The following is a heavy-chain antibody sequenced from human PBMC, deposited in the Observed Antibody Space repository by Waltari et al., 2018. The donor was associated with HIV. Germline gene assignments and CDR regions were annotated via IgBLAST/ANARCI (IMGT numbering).Heavy chain of an antibody. CDR2: INQDGSET. CDR1: GFNFNNYW. CDR3: ARDPLRESSDYSVGVNYYNDMDV. V-gene: IGHV3-7*01. J-gene: IGHJ6*03. Sequence: QLVESGGDLVQPGGSLRLSCAASGFNFNNYWMTWVRQAPGKGLEWVANINQDGSETVYVDSVKGRFTISRDNTKNSLYLQMTSLRVEDTAVYYCARDPLRESSDYSVGVNYYNDMDVWGKGTTVTVSS. D-gene: IGHD4-4*01.